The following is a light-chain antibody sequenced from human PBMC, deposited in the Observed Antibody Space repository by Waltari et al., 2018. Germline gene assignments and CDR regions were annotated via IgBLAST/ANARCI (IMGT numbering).Light chain of an antibody. V-gene: IGKV3D-15*01. Sequence: IVMTQSPATLSVSPGERATLSCRASQSVGSDLAWYQKKPGQAPRLLFYAASTRATGVPARFSGSGSGTEFTLTITSLQSEDFAVYYCHQYNKWPPRYTFGQGTKLEIK. CDR2: AAS. J-gene: IGKJ2*01. CDR3: HQYNKWPPRYT. CDR1: QSVGSD.